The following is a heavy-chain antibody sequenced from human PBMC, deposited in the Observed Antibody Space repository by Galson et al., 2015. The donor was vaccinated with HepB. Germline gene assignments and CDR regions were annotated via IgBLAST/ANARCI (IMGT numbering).Heavy chain of an antibody. CDR3: ARGGLRAVAGEKRDY. D-gene: IGHD6-19*01. CDR1: GFTFSSYA. V-gene: IGHV3-30-3*01. CDR2: ISYDGSNK. J-gene: IGHJ4*02. Sequence: SLRLSCAASGFTFSSYAMYWVRQAPGKGLEWVAVISYDGSNKYYADSVKGRFTISRDNSKNTLYLQMNSLRAEDTAVYYCARGGLRAVAGEKRDYWGQGTLVIGS.